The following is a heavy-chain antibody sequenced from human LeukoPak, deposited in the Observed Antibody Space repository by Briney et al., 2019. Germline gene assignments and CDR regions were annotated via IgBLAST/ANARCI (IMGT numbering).Heavy chain of an antibody. CDR3: ARAIFKGSSLPPFDY. CDR2: INPNSGGT. D-gene: IGHD6-13*01. V-gene: IGHV1-2*04. Sequence: GASVKVSCKASGYTFTGYYMHWVRQAPGQGLEWMGWINPNSGGTNYAQKFQGWVTMTRDTSISTAYMELSRLRSDDTAVYYCARAIFKGSSLPPFDYWGQGTLVTVSS. J-gene: IGHJ4*02. CDR1: GYTFTGYY.